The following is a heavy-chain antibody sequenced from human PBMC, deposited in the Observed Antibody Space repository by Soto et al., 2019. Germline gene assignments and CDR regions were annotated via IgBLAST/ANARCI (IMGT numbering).Heavy chain of an antibody. CDR1: GYSFTSYW. CDR3: ARQTAATTYYYSYYGMDV. J-gene: IGHJ6*02. V-gene: IGHV5-51*01. CDR2: IYPGDSDT. Sequence: GESLKISCKGSGYSFTSYWIGWVRQMPGKGLEWMGIIYPGDSDTRYSPSFQGQVTISADKSISTAYLQWYSLKASDTAMYYCARQTAATTYYYSYYGMDVWGQGTTVTVSS. D-gene: IGHD2-15*01.